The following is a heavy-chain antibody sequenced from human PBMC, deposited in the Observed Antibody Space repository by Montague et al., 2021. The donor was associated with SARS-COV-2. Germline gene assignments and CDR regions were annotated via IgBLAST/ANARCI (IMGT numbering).Heavy chain of an antibody. CDR3: ARHSRRISSSWSEGYFDY. CDR2: SGST. J-gene: IGHJ4*02. D-gene: IGHD6-13*01. Sequence: SGSTNYNPSLKSRVTISVDTSKNQFSLKLSSVTAADTAVYYCARHSRRISSSWSEGYFDYWGQGTRGTVSA. V-gene: IGHV4-59*08.